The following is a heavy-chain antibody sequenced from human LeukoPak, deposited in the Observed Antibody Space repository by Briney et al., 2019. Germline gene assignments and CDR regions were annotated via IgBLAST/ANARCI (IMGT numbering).Heavy chain of an antibody. V-gene: IGHV4-61*10. CDR3: ARGHVLRYFDWLSPYYYYMDV. D-gene: IGHD3-9*01. CDR1: GGSISSGSYY. CDR2: IYYSGST. J-gene: IGHJ6*03. Sequence: SQTLSLTCTVSGGSISSGSYYWNWIRQPAGKGLEWIGYIYYSGSTNYNPSLKSRVTISVDTSKNQFSLKLSSVTAADTAVYYCARGHVLRYFDWLSPYYYYMDVWGKGTTVTVSS.